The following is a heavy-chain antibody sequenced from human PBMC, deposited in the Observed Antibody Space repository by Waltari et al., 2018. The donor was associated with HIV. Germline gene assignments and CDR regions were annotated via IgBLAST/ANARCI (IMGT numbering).Heavy chain of an antibody. J-gene: IGHJ5*02. Sequence: QVQMQDPCPVLVTPSETLSLTCGVSGYSISSGYCCGGIRQTPGKGLEWIGTIFQTGSTFSNPSLTSRISMSLDTSKNQFSLSLYSLTAADTAVYYCARERGHCIGAACYGWFDPWGQGTLVTVSS. V-gene: IGHV4-38-2*02. CDR3: ARERGHCIGAACYGWFDP. CDR2: IFQTGST. CDR1: GYSISSGYC. D-gene: IGHD2-15*01.